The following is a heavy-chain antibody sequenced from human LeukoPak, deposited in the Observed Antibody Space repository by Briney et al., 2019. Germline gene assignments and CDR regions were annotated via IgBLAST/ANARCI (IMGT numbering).Heavy chain of an antibody. CDR2: INHSGST. D-gene: IGHD3-22*01. CDR3: ARVKYYYDSSGYPVDY. V-gene: IGHV4-34*01. Sequence: SETLSLTCAVYGGSFSGYYWSWIRQPPGKGLEWIGEINHSGSTNYNPSLKSRVTISVDTSKNQFSLKLSSVTAVDTAVYYCARVKYYYDSSGYPVDYWGQGTLVTVSS. CDR1: GGSFSGYY. J-gene: IGHJ4*02.